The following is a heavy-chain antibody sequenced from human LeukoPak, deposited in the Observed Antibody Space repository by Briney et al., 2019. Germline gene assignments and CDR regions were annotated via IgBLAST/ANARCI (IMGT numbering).Heavy chain of an antibody. J-gene: IGHJ4*02. Sequence: GGSLRLSCAASGFTFSSYAVSWFRQAPGKGLEWVSTVGRSGADTYYADSVRGRFTISKDSSKNTLQMNSLSAEDTAIYYCVKHSGGVYGSSDYWGQGILVTVSS. CDR2: VGRSGADT. V-gene: IGHV3-23*01. CDR3: VKHSGGVYGSSDY. D-gene: IGHD1-1*01. CDR1: GFTFSSYA.